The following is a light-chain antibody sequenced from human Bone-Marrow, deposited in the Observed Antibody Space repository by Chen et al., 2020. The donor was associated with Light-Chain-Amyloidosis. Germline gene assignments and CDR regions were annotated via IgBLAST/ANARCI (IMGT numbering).Light chain of an antibody. V-gene: IGKV3-20*01. Sequence: EIVLTQSPGTLSLSPGEGANLSCRASQTISSNYLTWYQQKFGQAPRLLIYGSSSRATGIPDKLTGSGSRTDFTLTSNRLEPEVFERYDCQQYGTSPLTFGGGTTVEIK. CDR2: GSS. J-gene: IGKJ4*01. CDR1: QTISSNY. CDR3: QQYGTSPLT.